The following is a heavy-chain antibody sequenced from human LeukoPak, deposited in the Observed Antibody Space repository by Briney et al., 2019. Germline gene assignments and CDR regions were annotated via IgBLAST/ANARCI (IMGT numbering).Heavy chain of an antibody. V-gene: IGHV1-18*01. J-gene: IGHJ4*02. CDR3: ARGIEMDPGWPLYYFDY. D-gene: IGHD2-15*01. CDR2: ISAYNGNT. CDR1: GYTFTSYG. Sequence: GASVKVSCKASGYTFTSYGISWVRQAPGQGLEWMGWISAYNGNTNYAQKLQGRVTMTTDTSTSTAYMELRSLRSDDTAVFYCARGIEMDPGWPLYYFDYWGQGTLVTVSS.